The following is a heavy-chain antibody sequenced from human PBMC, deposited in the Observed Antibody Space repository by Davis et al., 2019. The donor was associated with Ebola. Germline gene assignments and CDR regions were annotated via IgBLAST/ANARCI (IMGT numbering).Heavy chain of an antibody. V-gene: IGHV3-7*03. J-gene: IGHJ4*02. D-gene: IGHD7-27*01. Sequence: GESLKISCAVSGFNFSHYAMSWVRQAPGKGLEWVANTQPQGSYTDYVDSVKGRFTISRDYAKNSLYLQMDSLRAEDTAVYYCAREVNWAFDFWGQGALVIVSS. CDR2: TQPQGSYT. CDR1: GFNFSHYA. CDR3: AREVNWAFDF.